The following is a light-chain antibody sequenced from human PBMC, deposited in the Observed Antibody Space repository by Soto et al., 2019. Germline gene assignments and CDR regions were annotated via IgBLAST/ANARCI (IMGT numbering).Light chain of an antibody. CDR2: EVS. Sequence: QSVLTQPASVSGFPGQSITISCTGTNSDIGAYNYVSWYQQHPGKAPKLMIFEVSDRPSGVSYRFSGSKSGNVASLTISWLQPEDEADYYCSSYTNINTRACVFGTGTKVTVL. CDR1: NSDIGAYNY. CDR3: SSYTNINTRACV. J-gene: IGLJ1*01. V-gene: IGLV2-14*03.